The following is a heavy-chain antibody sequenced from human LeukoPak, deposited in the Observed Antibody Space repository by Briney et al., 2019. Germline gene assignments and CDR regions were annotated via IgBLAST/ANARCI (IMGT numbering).Heavy chain of an antibody. V-gene: IGHV3-7*01. CDR3: ARSSSSGSYEGAFDI. D-gene: IGHD1-26*01. CDR1: GFTFNSFF. CDR2: ISQDGSET. Sequence: GGSLRLSCAASGFTFNSFFLNWVRLTPGRELEWVACISQDGSETFYMDSVRGRFTISRDNTKNSLYLQMNSLRAEDTAVYYCARSSSSGSYEGAFDIWGQGTMVTVSS. J-gene: IGHJ3*02.